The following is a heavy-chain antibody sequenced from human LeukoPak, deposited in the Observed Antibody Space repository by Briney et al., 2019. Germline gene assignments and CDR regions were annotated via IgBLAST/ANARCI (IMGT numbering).Heavy chain of an antibody. V-gene: IGHV4-34*01. CDR3: ARVGGLWFGESSHASFDY. CDR1: GGSFSGYY. D-gene: IGHD3-10*01. J-gene: IGHJ4*02. CDR2: INHSGGT. Sequence: SETLSLTCAVYGGSFSGYYWSWIRQPPGKGLEWIGEINHSGGTNYNPSLKSRVTISVDTSKNQFSLKLSSVTAADTAVYYCARVGGLWFGESSHASFDYWGQGTLVTVSS.